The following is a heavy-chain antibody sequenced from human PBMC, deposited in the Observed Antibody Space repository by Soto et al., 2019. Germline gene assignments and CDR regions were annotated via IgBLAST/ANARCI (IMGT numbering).Heavy chain of an antibody. CDR2: ISYDGSNK. CDR1: GFTFSSYG. V-gene: IGHV3-30*18. D-gene: IGHD5-12*01. J-gene: IGHJ6*02. Sequence: QVQLVESGGGVVQPGRSLRLSCAASGFTFSSYGMHWVRQAPGKGLEWVAVISYDGSNKYYAESVKGRFTISRDNSKNTLYLQMNSLRAEDTAVYYCAKASLYELDVWGQGTTVTVSS. CDR3: AKASLYELDV.